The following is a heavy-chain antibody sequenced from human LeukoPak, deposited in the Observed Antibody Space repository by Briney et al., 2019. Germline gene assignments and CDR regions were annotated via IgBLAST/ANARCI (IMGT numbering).Heavy chain of an antibody. Sequence: GGSLRISCGAPGFTFCSYAISWVRPAPGEGLGWVSAISGSGGGTYYADSVKGRFTISRDNSKNTLYLQMNSLRAEDTAVYYCAKVKDYDILTGYYGYYGMDVWGQGTTVTVSS. V-gene: IGHV3-23*01. D-gene: IGHD3-9*01. J-gene: IGHJ6*02. CDR2: ISGSGGGT. CDR1: GFTFCSYA. CDR3: AKVKDYDILTGYYGYYGMDV.